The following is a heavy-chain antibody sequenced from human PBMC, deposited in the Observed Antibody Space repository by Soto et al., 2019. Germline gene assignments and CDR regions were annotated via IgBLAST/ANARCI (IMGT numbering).Heavy chain of an antibody. CDR2: IYPGDSDT. CDR3: ASTGNPGYSSGRYAVY. J-gene: IGHJ4*02. V-gene: IGHV5-51*01. CDR1: GYSFTSYW. D-gene: IGHD6-19*01. Sequence: GESLKISCKGSGYSFTSYWIGWVRQMPGKGLEWMGIIYPGDSDTRYSPSFQGQVTISADKSISTAYLQWSSLKASDTAMYYCASTGNPGYSSGRYAVYWGQGTLVTVSS.